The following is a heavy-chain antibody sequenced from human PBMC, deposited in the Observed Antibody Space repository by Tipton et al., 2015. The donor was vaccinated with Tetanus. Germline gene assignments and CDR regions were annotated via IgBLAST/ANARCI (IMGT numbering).Heavy chain of an antibody. V-gene: IGHV4-59*01. CDR2: IYYSGST. J-gene: IGHJ2*01. CDR3: ASMTPVDWYFDL. D-gene: IGHD4-23*01. CDR1: GGSISSYF. Sequence: LRLSCSVSGGSISSYFWSWIRQFPGQGLEWIGLIYYSGSTSYNPSLKSRVTISVDTSKNQLSLKLTSVTAADTAVYYCASMTPVDWYFDLWGRGTLVTVSS.